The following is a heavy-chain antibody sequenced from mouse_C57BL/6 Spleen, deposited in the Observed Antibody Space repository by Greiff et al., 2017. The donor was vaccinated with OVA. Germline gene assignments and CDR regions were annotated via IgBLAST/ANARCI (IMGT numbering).Heavy chain of an antibody. V-gene: IGHV3-6*01. J-gene: IGHJ2*01. D-gene: IGHD2-10*02. CDR3: ARDSISHFDY. Sequence: DVQLQESGPGLVKPSQSLYLTCSVTGYSITSGYYWNWIRQFPGNNLEWMGYISYDGSNNYNPSLKNRISITRDTSKNQFFLKLNSVTTEDTATYYCARDSISHFDYWGQGTTLTVSS. CDR1: GYSITSGYY. CDR2: ISYDGSN.